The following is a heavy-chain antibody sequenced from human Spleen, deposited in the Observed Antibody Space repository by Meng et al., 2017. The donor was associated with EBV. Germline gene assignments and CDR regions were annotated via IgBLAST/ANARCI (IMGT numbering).Heavy chain of an antibody. CDR1: GASVSSRSYH. Sequence: QVQLQESGQELVKPSETLSLTCTVSGASVSSRSYHWNWIRQPPGKGLEWIGDIYYSGSTNYNPSLRSRVTISVDTSKNQFSLKLRSVTAADTAVYYCARDQSGLSGFGPWGQGTLVTVSS. CDR2: IYYSGST. CDR3: ARDQSGLSGFGP. D-gene: IGHD5-12*01. V-gene: IGHV4-61*01. J-gene: IGHJ5*02.